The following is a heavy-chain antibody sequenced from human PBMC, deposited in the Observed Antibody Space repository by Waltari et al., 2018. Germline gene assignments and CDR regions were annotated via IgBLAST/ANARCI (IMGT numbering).Heavy chain of an antibody. Sequence: QVQLVQSGAEVKKPGASVKVSCKASGYTFTSSYMHWVRQAPGQGLEWRGIMNTSGGSTSYAQKFQGRVTMTRDTYTSTVYMELSSLRSEDTAVYYCARGAHDYGDHWGQGTLVTVSS. CDR3: ARGAHDYGDH. CDR2: MNTSGGST. V-gene: IGHV1-46*01. J-gene: IGHJ4*02. CDR1: GYTFTSSY.